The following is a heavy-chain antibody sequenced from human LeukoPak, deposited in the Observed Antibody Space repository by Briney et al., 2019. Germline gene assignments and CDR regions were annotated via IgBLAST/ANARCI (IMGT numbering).Heavy chain of an antibody. Sequence: SETLSLTCAVYGGSFSGYYWSWIRQPPGKGLEWIGEINHSGSTNYNPSLKSRVTISVDTSKNQFSLKLSSVTAADTAVYYCARGRSRYYGSGSYNGNDYWGQGTLVTVSS. CDR1: GGSFSGYY. CDR2: INHSGST. CDR3: ARGRSRYYGSGSYNGNDY. J-gene: IGHJ4*02. D-gene: IGHD3-10*01. V-gene: IGHV4-34*01.